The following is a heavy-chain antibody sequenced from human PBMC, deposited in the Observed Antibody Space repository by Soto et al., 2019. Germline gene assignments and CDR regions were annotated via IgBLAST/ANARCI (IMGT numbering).Heavy chain of an antibody. CDR3: AKDLLDYYGSGSSPFY. Sequence: QVQLVQSGAEVKKPGSSVMLSCKASGGTFSSYTINWVRQAPGQGLEWMGGIIPIFNTVTYAQKFPGRVTITADESTSTAYMEVSSLRSEDTAVYYCAKDLLDYYGSGSSPFYWGQGTLVTVSS. V-gene: IGHV1-69*01. J-gene: IGHJ4*02. D-gene: IGHD3-10*01. CDR2: IIPIFNTV. CDR1: GGTFSSYT.